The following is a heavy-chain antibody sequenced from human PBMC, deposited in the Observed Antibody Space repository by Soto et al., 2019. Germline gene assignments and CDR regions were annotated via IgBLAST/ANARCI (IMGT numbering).Heavy chain of an antibody. D-gene: IGHD2-2*01. J-gene: IGHJ6*02. CDR1: GYSFTSYW. Sequence: PGESLKISCKGSGYSFTSYWIGWVRQMPGKGLEWMGIIYPGDSDTRYSPSFQGQVTISADKSISTAYLQWSSLKASDTAMYYCARAVLVYCSSTSCQAPYYYYGMDVWGQGTTVTVSS. CDR2: IYPGDSDT. CDR3: ARAVLVYCSSTSCQAPYYYYGMDV. V-gene: IGHV5-51*01.